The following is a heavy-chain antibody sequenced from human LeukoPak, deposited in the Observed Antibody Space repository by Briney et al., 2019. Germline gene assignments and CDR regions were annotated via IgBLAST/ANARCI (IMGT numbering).Heavy chain of an antibody. CDR3: ARQGIAAAGVDY. CDR1: GGSISGNNYY. CDR2: IYHSGST. J-gene: IGHJ4*02. Sequence: PSETLSLTCTVSGGSISGNNYYWGWIRQPPGKGLEWIGSIYHSGSTYYNPSLKSRVTISVDTSKNQFSLRLSSVTAADTAVYYCARQGIAAAGVDYWGQGTLVTVSS. D-gene: IGHD6-13*01. V-gene: IGHV4-39*01.